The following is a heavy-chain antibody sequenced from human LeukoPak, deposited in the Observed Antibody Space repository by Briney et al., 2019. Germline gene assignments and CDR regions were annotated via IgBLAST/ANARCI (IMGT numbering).Heavy chain of an antibody. CDR3: ARENKQWLVDYYYMDA. CDR1: GGTFSSYA. J-gene: IGHJ6*03. CDR2: IIPIFGTA. D-gene: IGHD6-19*01. Sequence: GASVKVSCKASGGTFSSYAISWVRQAPGQGLEWMGRIIPIFGTANYAQKFQGRVTITTDESTSTAYMELSSLRSEDTAVYYCARENKQWLVDYYYMDAWGKGTTVTVSS. V-gene: IGHV1-69*05.